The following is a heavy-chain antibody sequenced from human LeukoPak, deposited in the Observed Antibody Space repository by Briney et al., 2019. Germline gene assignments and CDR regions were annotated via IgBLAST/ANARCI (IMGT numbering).Heavy chain of an antibody. V-gene: IGHV1-2*02. D-gene: IGHD3-22*01. Sequence: ASVKVSCKASGYTFTGYYMHWVRQAPGQGLEWMGWINPNSGGTNYAQKFQGRVTMTRDTSISTAYMELSRLRSDDTAVYYCARGYYYDSSGPDVFDIWGQGTMVTVSS. CDR3: ARGYYYDSSGPDVFDI. J-gene: IGHJ3*02. CDR2: INPNSGGT. CDR1: GYTFTGYY.